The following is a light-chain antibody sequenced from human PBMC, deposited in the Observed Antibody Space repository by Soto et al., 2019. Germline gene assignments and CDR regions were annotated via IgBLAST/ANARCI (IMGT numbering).Light chain of an antibody. CDR1: QSVSSN. CDR2: GAS. CDR3: QQYNNWPXEYT. V-gene: IGKV3-15*01. J-gene: IGKJ2*01. Sequence: EIVMKQSPATLSVSPGERATLSCRASQSVSSNLAWYQQKPGQAPRLLIYGASTRATGIPARFSGSGSGTEFTLTISSLQSXDFAVYYCQQYNNWPXEYTFGQGTKLEIK.